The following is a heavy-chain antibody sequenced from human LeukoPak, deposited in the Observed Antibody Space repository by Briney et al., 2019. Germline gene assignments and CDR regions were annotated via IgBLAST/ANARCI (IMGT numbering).Heavy chain of an antibody. CDR2: IYYSGST. D-gene: IGHD3-10*01. J-gene: IGHJ4*02. CDR1: GGSISSSSYY. V-gene: IGHV4-39*01. Sequence: PSETLSLTCTVSGGSISSSSYYWGWIRQPPGKGLEWIGSIYYSGSTYYNPSLKSRVTISVDTSKNQFSLKLSSVTAADTAVYYCATFYGSGSYRADYWGQGTLATVSS. CDR3: ATFYGSGSYRADY.